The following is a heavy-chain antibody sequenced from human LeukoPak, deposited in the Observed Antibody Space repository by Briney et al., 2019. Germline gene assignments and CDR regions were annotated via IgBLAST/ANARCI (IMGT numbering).Heavy chain of an antibody. Sequence: PGRSLRLSCAASGFTFSSYGMHWVRQAPGKGLEWVAVISYDGSNKYYADPVKGRFTISRDNSKNTLYLQMNSLRAEDTAVYYCAKEDIVVVPAAFDYWGQGTLVTVSS. D-gene: IGHD2-2*01. CDR2: ISYDGSNK. V-gene: IGHV3-30*18. CDR1: GFTFSSYG. J-gene: IGHJ4*02. CDR3: AKEDIVVVPAAFDY.